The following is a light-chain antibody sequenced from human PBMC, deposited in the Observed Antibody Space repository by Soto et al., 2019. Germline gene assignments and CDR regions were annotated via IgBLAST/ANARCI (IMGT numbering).Light chain of an antibody. CDR1: QSIGRN. V-gene: IGKV1-39*01. CDR2: TSS. CDR3: QQSSSTPPT. J-gene: IGKJ1*01. Sequence: DIQMTQSPASLSASVGDRVTISCRASQSIGRNLNWYQQKPGKAPTLLKFTSSNLQSGVPSRFSGSGSGTEFILTISSLQPEDFATYYCQQSSSTPPTFGQGTKVEIK.